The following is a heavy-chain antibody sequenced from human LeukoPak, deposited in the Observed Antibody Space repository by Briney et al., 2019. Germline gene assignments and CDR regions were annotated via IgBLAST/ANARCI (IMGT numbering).Heavy chain of an antibody. CDR2: MYSSGST. D-gene: IGHD3-3*01. Sequence: SETLSLTCTVSGGSISGHYWSWIRQPAGKGLEWIGRMYSSGSTNYNPSLKSRVIMSVDTSKNQFSLKLSSVTAADTAVYYCARGQSYYDFWSGYYYWGQGTLVTVSS. J-gene: IGHJ4*02. V-gene: IGHV4-4*07. CDR1: GGSISGHY. CDR3: ARGQSYYDFWSGYYY.